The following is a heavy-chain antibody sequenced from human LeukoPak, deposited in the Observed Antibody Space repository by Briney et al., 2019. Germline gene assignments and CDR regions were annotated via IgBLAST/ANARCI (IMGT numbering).Heavy chain of an antibody. CDR2: INHSGST. CDR1: GGSISSYY. D-gene: IGHD3-10*01. CDR3: ARCRGKFDY. J-gene: IGHJ4*02. V-gene: IGHV4-34*01. Sequence: SETLSLTCTVSGGSISSYYWSWIRQPPGKGLEWIGEINHSGSTNYNPSLKSRVTISVDTSKNQFSLKLSSVTAADTAVYYCARCRGKFDYWGQGTLVTVSS.